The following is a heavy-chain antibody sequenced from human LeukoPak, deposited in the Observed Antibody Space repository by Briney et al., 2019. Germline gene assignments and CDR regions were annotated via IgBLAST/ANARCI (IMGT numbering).Heavy chain of an antibody. D-gene: IGHD5-24*01. CDR2: IYASGGT. J-gene: IGHJ4*02. V-gene: IGHV4-61*09. CDR3: ARGRPWLQSYYFDY. Sequence: SETLSLTCTVASGSINSGSYDCTWLRQPAGRRLEWNGHIYASGGTNYNPSLKSRVTISLDTSKSQFSLKLSYVTAADTAVYYCARGRPWLQSYYFDYWGQGILVTVSS. CDR1: SGSINSGSYD.